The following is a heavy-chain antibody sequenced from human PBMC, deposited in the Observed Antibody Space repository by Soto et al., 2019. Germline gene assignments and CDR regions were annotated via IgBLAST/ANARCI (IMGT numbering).Heavy chain of an antibody. D-gene: IGHD3-22*01. J-gene: IGHJ6*02. CDR3: ARDIYYDSSSYPYYYYGMDV. CDR2: IYYSGST. V-gene: IGHV4-39*07. Sequence: SETLSLTCTVSGGSISSSSYYWGWIRQPPGKGLEWIGSIYYSGSTYYNPSLKSRVTISVDTSKNQFSLKLSSVTAADTAVYYCARDIYYDSSSYPYYYYGMDVWGQGTTLTVSS. CDR1: GGSISSSSYY.